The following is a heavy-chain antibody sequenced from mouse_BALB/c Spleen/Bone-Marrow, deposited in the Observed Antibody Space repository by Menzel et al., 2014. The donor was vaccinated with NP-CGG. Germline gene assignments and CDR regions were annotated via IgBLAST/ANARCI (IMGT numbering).Heavy chain of an antibody. CDR3: ARPDPWFAY. V-gene: IGHV5-9-3*01. CDR2: ISSGGSYI. Sequence: EVQGVESGGGLVKPGGSLKLSCAASGFTFSGYAMSWVRQSPEKGLEWVATISSGGSYIHYPDSVKGRFTISRDNAKNTLYLQMSSLRSEDTAIYYCARPDPWFAYWGQGALVTVSA. J-gene: IGHJ3*01. CDR1: GFTFSGYA.